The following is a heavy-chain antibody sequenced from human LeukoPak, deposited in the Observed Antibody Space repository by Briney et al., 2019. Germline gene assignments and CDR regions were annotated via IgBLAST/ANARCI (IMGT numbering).Heavy chain of an antibody. CDR2: ISSSSSYI. D-gene: IGHD2-15*01. Sequence: SGGSLRLSCAASGFTFSSYSMNWVRQAPGKGLEWVSSISSSSSYIYYADSVKGRFTISRDNAKNSLYLQMNSLRAEDTAVYYCARDPGYCSGGSCQYYYYYYMDVWGKGTTVTVSS. CDR3: ARDPGYCSGGSCQYYYYYYMDV. V-gene: IGHV3-21*01. J-gene: IGHJ6*03. CDR1: GFTFSSYS.